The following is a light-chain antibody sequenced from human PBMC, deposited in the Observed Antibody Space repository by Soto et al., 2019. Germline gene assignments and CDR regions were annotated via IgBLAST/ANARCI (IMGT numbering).Light chain of an antibody. Sequence: QSVLTQPPSVSGAPGQRVTISCTGSSSNIGANYDVHWYQHRPGTAPKLLIFGNNNRPSGVPDRFSGSKSGTSASLAITGLQAEDEGDYYCAAWGDSLSGVVFGGGTKLTVL. CDR1: SSNIGANYD. CDR2: GNN. CDR3: AAWGDSLSGVV. V-gene: IGLV1-40*01. J-gene: IGLJ2*01.